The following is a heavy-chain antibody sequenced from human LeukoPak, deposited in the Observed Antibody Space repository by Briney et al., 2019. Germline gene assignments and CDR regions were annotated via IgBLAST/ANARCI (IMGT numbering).Heavy chain of an antibody. CDR2: TYYRSKLYN. J-gene: IGHJ4*02. D-gene: IGHD6-13*01. V-gene: IGHV6-1*01. CDR3: ARGRSWGESGFDC. Sequence: SQTLSLTCALSGDIVSYNSAAWNWIRQSPSRGLEWLGRTYYRSKLYNDYAVSVTSRITISPDTSKNQFSLQLKSVTPEDTAVYYCARGRSWGESGFDCWGQGTLVTVSS. CDR1: GDIVSYNSAA.